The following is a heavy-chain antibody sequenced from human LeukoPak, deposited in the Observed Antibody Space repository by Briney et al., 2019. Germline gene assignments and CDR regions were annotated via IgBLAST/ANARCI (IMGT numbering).Heavy chain of an antibody. CDR3: ARDGSLPDGYNLVAFDI. V-gene: IGHV3-21*01. Sequence: GGSLRLSCAASGFTFSSYSMNWVRQAPGKGLEGVSSISSSSSYIYYADSVKGRFTISRDNAKNSLYLQMNSLRGEDTAVYYGARDGSLPDGYNLVAFDIWGQGTMVTVSS. D-gene: IGHD5-24*01. CDR2: ISSSSSYI. CDR1: GFTFSSYS. J-gene: IGHJ3*02.